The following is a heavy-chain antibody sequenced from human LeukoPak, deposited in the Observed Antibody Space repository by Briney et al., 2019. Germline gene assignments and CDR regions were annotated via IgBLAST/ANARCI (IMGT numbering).Heavy chain of an antibody. CDR2: ISGSGGST. CDR3: AKDRQWAAAGDIDY. J-gene: IGHJ4*02. D-gene: IGHD6-13*01. V-gene: IGHV3-23*01. Sequence: PGGSLRLSCAASGFTFSSYAMSWVRQAPGKGLEWVSAISGSGGSTYYADSVKGRFTISRDNSKNTLYLQMSSLRAEDTAVYYCAKDRQWAAAGDIDYWGQGTLVTVSS. CDR1: GFTFSSYA.